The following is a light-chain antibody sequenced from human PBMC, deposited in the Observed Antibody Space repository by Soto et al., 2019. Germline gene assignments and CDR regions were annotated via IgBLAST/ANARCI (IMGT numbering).Light chain of an antibody. J-gene: IGKJ4*01. CDR1: QDISNY. Sequence: DIQMTQSPSSLSASVGDRVTITCQASQDISNYLNWYQQKPGKAPKLLIYDASNLQTGVPSRFSGTGSATDFTFTISSLQLEDIATYYCQQYDNLLTFGGGTKVEIK. CDR3: QQYDNLLT. V-gene: IGKV1-33*01. CDR2: DAS.